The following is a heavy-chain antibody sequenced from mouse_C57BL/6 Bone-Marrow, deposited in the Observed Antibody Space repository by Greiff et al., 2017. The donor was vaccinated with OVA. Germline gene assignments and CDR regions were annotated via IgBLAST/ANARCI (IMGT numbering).Heavy chain of an antibody. CDR3: ARPLTTVVAWYFDV. CDR2: IHPNSGST. D-gene: IGHD1-1*01. J-gene: IGHJ1*03. V-gene: IGHV1-64*01. CDR1: GYTFTSYW. Sequence: QVQLQQPGAELVKPGASVKLSCKASGYTFTSYWMHWVKQRPGQGLEWIGMIHPNSGSTNYNEKLKSKATLTVDKSSSTAYMQLSSLTSEDSAVXYCARPLTTVVAWYFDVWGTGTTVTVSS.